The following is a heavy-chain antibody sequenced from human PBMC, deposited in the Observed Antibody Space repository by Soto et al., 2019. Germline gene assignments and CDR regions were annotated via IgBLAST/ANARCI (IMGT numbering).Heavy chain of an antibody. CDR3: ARGLYDSGSFYVDF. Sequence: EVQLVESGGGLIQPGGSLRLSCAASGFNFIRKYMIWVRQAPGKGLEWVSILYSGGTTYYADSVKGRFTISGDTSENTLYVQMNSLRAEDTAVYYCARGLYDSGSFYVDFWGQGTLVTVSS. V-gene: IGHV3-53*01. CDR2: LYSGGTT. D-gene: IGHD3-10*01. J-gene: IGHJ4*02. CDR1: GFNFIRKY.